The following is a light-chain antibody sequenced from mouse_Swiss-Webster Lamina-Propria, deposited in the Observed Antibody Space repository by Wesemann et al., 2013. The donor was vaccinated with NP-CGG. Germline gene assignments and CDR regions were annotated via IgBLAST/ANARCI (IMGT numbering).Light chain of an antibody. V-gene: IGKV4-57*01. Sequence: QIVLTQSPAIMSASPGEKVTITCSASSSVSYMHWFQQKPGTSPKLWIYSTSNLASGVPARFSGSGSGTSYSLTISRMEAEDAATYYCQTKEYVTHTFGGGTKLEIK. CDR2: STS. J-gene: IGKJ2*01. CDR1: SSVSY. CDR3: QTKEYVTHT.